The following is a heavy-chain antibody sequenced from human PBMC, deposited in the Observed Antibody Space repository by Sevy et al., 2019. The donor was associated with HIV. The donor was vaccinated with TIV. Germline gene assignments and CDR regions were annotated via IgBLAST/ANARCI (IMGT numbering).Heavy chain of an antibody. J-gene: IGHJ5*02. CDR3: ARSTQVAGRNNWFDP. Sequence: ASVTVSCKASGYTFTTYGITWVRRAPGQGLEWMGWISTYNSITNYAQKLQGRVTMTTDPSTSTAYMELRSLRSDDTAVYYCARSTQVAGRNNWFDPWGQGTLVTVSS. V-gene: IGHV1-18*01. CDR1: GYTFTTYG. D-gene: IGHD6-19*01. CDR2: ISTYNSIT.